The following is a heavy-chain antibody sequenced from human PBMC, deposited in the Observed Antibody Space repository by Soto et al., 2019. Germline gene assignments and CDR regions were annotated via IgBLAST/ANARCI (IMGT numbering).Heavy chain of an antibody. V-gene: IGHV4-30-2*01. D-gene: IGHD2-2*01. CDR3: ARLHGYCISSSCHGHYAMDV. J-gene: IGHJ6*02. CDR2: IYHSGST. Sequence: SETLSLTCAVSGGSISSGGSSWSWIRQPPGKGLEWIGYIYHSGSTYYNPSLKSRVTISVDRSKNQFSLKVTSVTAADTAVYYCARLHGYCISSSCHGHYAMDVWGQGTTVTVSS. CDR1: GGSISSGGSS.